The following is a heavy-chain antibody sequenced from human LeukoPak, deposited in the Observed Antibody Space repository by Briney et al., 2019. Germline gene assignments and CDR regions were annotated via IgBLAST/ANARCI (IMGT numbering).Heavy chain of an antibody. Sequence: GASMKVSCKASGYTFTDYFMNWVRQAPGQGLEWMGWINPKSGGTVYAQKFQGSVTMTRDTSSSTAYMELSRLRFDDTVVYYCARGPRITIFGVVMANDAFDIWGQGTMVTVSS. J-gene: IGHJ3*02. V-gene: IGHV1-2*02. CDR1: GYTFTDYF. D-gene: IGHD3-3*01. CDR2: INPKSGGT. CDR3: ARGPRITIFGVVMANDAFDI.